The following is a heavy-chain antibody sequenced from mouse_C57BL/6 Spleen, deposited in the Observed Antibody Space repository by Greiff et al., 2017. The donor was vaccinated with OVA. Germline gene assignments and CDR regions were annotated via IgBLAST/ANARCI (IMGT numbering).Heavy chain of an antibody. CDR3: TRPMVTYYFDY. Sequence: VQLQQSGAELVRPGASVTLSCKASGYTFTDYEMHWVKQTPVHGLEWIGAIDPETGGTAYNQKFKGKAILTADKSSSTAYMELRSLTSEDSAVYYCTRPMVTYYFDYWGQGTTLTVSS. J-gene: IGHJ2*01. CDR2: IDPETGGT. CDR1: GYTFTDYE. V-gene: IGHV1-15*01. D-gene: IGHD2-2*01.